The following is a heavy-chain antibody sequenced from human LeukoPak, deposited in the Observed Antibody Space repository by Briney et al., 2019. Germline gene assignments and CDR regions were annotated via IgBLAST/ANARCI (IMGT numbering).Heavy chain of an antibody. J-gene: IGHJ4*02. Sequence: PGGSLRLSCADSGFTFDSYGMNWVRQAPGKGLEWVSGISGSGVYTYYADSVKGRFTISRDNSKNTLFLQMNSLRAEDTAVYFCAKGDAYCGGDCFPDWGQGTLVTVSS. CDR1: GFTFDSYG. CDR3: AKGDAYCGGDCFPD. V-gene: IGHV3-23*01. CDR2: ISGSGVYT. D-gene: IGHD2-21*02.